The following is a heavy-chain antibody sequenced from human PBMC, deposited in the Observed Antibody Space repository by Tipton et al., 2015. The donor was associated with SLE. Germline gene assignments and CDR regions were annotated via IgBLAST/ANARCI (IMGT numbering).Heavy chain of an antibody. J-gene: IGHJ4*02. Sequence: TLSLTCTVSGGSISSHYWSWIRQPPGKGLEWIGHIYHSGSSNYNPSLKSRVTISVDTSKNQFSLKLSSVTAADTAVYYCARNSGSRGDYWGQGTLVTVSS. CDR3: ARNSGSRGDY. CDR1: GGSISSHY. D-gene: IGHD1-26*01. V-gene: IGHV4-59*08. CDR2: IYHSGSS.